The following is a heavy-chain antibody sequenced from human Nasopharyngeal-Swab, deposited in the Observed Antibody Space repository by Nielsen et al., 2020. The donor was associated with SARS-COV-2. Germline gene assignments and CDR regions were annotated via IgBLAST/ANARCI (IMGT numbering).Heavy chain of an antibody. D-gene: IGHD3-3*01. Sequence: GESLKISRAASGFTFSSYAMSWVRQAPGKGLEWVSAISGSGGSTYYADSVKGRFTISRDNSKNTLYLQMNSLRAEDTAVYYCAKESSITIFGVVASDVWGKGTTVTVSS. CDR3: AKESSITIFGVVASDV. J-gene: IGHJ6*04. CDR1: GFTFSSYA. CDR2: ISGSGGST. V-gene: IGHV3-23*01.